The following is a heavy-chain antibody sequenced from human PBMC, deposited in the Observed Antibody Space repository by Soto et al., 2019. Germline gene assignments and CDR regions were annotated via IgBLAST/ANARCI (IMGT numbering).Heavy chain of an antibody. Sequence: GGSLRLSCAASGFTFSSYSMNWVRQAPGKGLEWVSSISSSSSYTYYADSVKGRFTISRDNAKNSLYLQMNSLRAEDTAVYYCARALGYCSSTSCYRIWRYGMDVWGQGTTVTVSS. J-gene: IGHJ6*02. V-gene: IGHV3-21*01. D-gene: IGHD2-2*01. CDR1: GFTFSSYS. CDR3: ARALGYCSSTSCYRIWRYGMDV. CDR2: ISSSSSYT.